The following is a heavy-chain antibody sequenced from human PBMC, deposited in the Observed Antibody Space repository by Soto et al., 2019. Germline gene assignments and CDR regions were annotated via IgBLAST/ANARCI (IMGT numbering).Heavy chain of an antibody. J-gene: IGHJ6*02. CDR2: IDPSDSYT. CDR1: GYSFTSYW. V-gene: IGHV5-10-1*01. Sequence: GESLKISCKGSGYSFTSYWISWVRQMPGKGLEWMGRIDPSDSYTNYSPSSQGHVTISADKSISTAYLQWSSLKASDTAMYYCARLIAAAGLYYYYYGMDVWGQGTTVTVSS. D-gene: IGHD6-13*01. CDR3: ARLIAAAGLYYYYYGMDV.